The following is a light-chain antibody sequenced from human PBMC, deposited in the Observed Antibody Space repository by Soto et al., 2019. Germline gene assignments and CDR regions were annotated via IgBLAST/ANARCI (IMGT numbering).Light chain of an antibody. V-gene: IGKV1-12*01. J-gene: IGKJ4*01. CDR1: QDVSSW. Sequence: DIQVTQSPSSVSASVGDRVTITCRTSQDVSSWLAWYQQKPGKAPELLIYSASTLQTGVPSRFSGSGSGTDFTLTISSLQPEVFATYYCQPANSFPLTFGGGTKVEIK. CDR3: QPANSFPLT. CDR2: SAS.